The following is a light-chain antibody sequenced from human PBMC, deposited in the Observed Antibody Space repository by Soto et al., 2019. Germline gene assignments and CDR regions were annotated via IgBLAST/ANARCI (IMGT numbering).Light chain of an antibody. Sequence: ILFTKSPHPPFPFPGGGGSPPPRASQSVHTFLAWYQQKPGQAPRLLIYGASTRATGVPARFSGSGSGTDFTLTISSLEPEDFAVYYCQQHSNWPLTFGGGTKVDIK. J-gene: IGKJ4*01. V-gene: IGKV3-11*01. CDR1: QSVHTF. CDR2: GAS. CDR3: QQHSNWPLT.